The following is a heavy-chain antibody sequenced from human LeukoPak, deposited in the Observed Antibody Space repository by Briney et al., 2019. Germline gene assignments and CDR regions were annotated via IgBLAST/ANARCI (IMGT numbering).Heavy chain of an antibody. CDR3: NRWHIAGVSYSNV. D-gene: IGHD2-15*01. CDR1: GFTFGDYS. J-gene: IGHJ1*01. V-gene: IGHV3-49*04. Sequence: GGSLRLSCTASGFTFGDYSMSWVRQAPREVLEWVGFIRSKDGTTEYAASVRDRFSISRDDSKRIAHLQMNSLRTEDTAVYYCNRWHIAGVSYSNVWGQGTLVTVSS. CDR2: IRSKDGTT.